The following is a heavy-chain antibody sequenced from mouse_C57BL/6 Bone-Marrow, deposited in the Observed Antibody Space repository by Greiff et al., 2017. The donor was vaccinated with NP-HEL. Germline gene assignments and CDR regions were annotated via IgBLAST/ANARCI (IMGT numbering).Heavy chain of an antibody. D-gene: IGHD2-5*01. J-gene: IGHJ3*01. V-gene: IGHV1-82*01. CDR1: GYAFSSSW. CDR2: IYPGDGDT. Sequence: VQLQQSGPELVKPGASVKISCKASGYAFSSSWMNWVKQRPGKGLEWIGRIYPGDGDTNYNGKFKGKATLTADKSSSTAYMQLSSLTSEDSAVYFCAKGAYYSNPWFAYWGQGTLVTVSA. CDR3: AKGAYYSNPWFAY.